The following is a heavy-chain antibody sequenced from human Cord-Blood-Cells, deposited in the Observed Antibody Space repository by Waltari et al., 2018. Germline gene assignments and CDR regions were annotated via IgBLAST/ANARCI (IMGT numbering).Heavy chain of an antibody. CDR2: IIPIFGTA. D-gene: IGHD4-4*01. J-gene: IGHJ6*03. Sequence: QVQLVQSGAGVKKPGYSVKVSCKASGGTFSSYAISWVRQATGQGLEWMGGIIPIFGTANYAQKFQGRVTITADESTSTAYMELSSLRSEDTAVYYCAGPTTVTSDYYYYYMDVWGKGTTVTVSS. V-gene: IGHV1-69*01. CDR3: AGPTTVTSDYYYYYMDV. CDR1: GGTFSSYA.